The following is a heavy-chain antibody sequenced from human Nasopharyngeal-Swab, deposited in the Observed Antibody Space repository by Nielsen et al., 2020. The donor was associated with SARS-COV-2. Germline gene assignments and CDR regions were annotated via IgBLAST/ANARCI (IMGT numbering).Heavy chain of an antibody. CDR2: IGPSDSYT. V-gene: IGHV5-10-1*01. CDR3: ARGVLTPVSYYYYGMDV. Sequence: EPQVPRDGAGGMWRIGPSDSYTNYSPSVQGHVTISADKSISTAYLQWSSLKASDTAMYYCARGVLTPVSYYYYGMDVWGQGTTVTVSS. D-gene: IGHD2-8*01. J-gene: IGHJ6*02.